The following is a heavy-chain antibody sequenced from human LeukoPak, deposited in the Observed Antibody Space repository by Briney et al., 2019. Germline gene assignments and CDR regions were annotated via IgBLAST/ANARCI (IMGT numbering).Heavy chain of an antibody. D-gene: IGHD1-26*01. CDR1: GFPFSSFA. CDR3: ARHWDRRGGSS. CDR2: ISTSGDST. V-gene: IGHV3-23*01. Sequence: GGSLSLSCAASGFPFSSFAMSWVRQAPGKGLEWVSAISTSGDSTYYADSVKGRFTISRDNSKNTLYLQMNSLRAEDTAVYYCARHWDRRGGSSWGQGILVTVSS. J-gene: IGHJ5*02.